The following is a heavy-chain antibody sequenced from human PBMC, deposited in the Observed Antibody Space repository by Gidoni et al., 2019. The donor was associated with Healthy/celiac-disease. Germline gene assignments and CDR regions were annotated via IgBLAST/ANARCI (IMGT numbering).Heavy chain of an antibody. CDR2: ISSSSSTI. V-gene: IGHV3-48*01. D-gene: IGHD6-13*01. CDR3: ARDSGVGAAADPAFDI. J-gene: IGHJ3*02. CDR1: GFPFRSYS. Sequence: EVQLVASGGGLVQPGGSLSLSCAASGFPFRSYSMNWVRQAPGKGLEWVSYISSSSSTIYYADSVKGRFTISRDNAKNSLYLQMNSLRAEDTAVYYCARDSGVGAAADPAFDIWGQGTMVTVSS.